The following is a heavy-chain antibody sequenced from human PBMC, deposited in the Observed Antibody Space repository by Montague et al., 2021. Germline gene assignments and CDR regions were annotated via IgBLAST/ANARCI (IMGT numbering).Heavy chain of an antibody. CDR3: ARIFGVVTEGTFDL. Sequence: SLRLSCAASGFTLSDYYMSRIRQAPGKGLEWISYISNTGTYTHHXDSVKGRFIISRDNAKNSLYLQLDSLRAEDTALYYCARIFGVVTEGTFDLWGLGTMVTVSS. D-gene: IGHD3-3*01. CDR2: ISNTGTYT. CDR1: GFTLSDYY. V-gene: IGHV3-11*03. J-gene: IGHJ3*01.